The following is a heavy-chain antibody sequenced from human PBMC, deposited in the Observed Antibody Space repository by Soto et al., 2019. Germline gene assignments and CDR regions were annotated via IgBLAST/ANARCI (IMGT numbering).Heavy chain of an antibody. CDR2: ISAYNGNT. CDR3: ARDSPPPRE. CDR1: GYTFTSYG. V-gene: IGHV1-18*01. J-gene: IGHJ4*02. Sequence: QVQLVQSGAEVKKPGASVKVSCKASGYTFTSYGISWVRQAPGPGLEWMGWISAYNGNTNYAQKLQGRVTMTTDTSTSTAHMELRSLRSYEPAVYYSARDSPPPREWGQGTLVTVSS.